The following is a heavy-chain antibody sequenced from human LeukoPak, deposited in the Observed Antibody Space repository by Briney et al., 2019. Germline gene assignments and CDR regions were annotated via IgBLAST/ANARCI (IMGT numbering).Heavy chain of an antibody. CDR3: AKHGSSAWLDF. J-gene: IGHJ4*02. CDR1: GFTFSSYA. CDR2: ISDSGGTT. V-gene: IGHV3-23*01. Sequence: GGSLRLSCAASGFTFSSYAMSWVRQAPGKGLEWVSAISDSGGTTYYADSVRGRFTISRENSKNTLYLQMNSLRAEDTAIYYCAKHGSSAWLDFWGQGALVTVSS. D-gene: IGHD6-19*01.